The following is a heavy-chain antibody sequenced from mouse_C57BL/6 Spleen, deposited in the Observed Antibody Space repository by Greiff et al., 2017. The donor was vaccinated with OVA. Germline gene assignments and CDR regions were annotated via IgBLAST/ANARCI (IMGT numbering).Heavy chain of an antibody. Sequence: VKLQQPGAELVMPGASVKLSCKASGYTFTSYWMHWVKQRPGQGLEWIGEIDPSDSYTNYNSKFKGKSTLTVDKSSSTAYMQLSSRTSGDSAVYYCARSGPERYYFDYWGQGTTLTVSS. V-gene: IGHV1-69*01. J-gene: IGHJ2*01. CDR3: ARSGPERYYFDY. CDR1: GYTFTSYW. CDR2: IDPSDSYT. D-gene: IGHD3-2*02.